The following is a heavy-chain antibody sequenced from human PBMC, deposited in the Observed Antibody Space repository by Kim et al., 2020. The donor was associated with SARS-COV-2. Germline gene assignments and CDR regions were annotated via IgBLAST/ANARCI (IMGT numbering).Heavy chain of an antibody. CDR3: TADRMLTALVDS. CDR2: T. J-gene: IGHJ4*02. V-gene: IGHV3-15*01. D-gene: IGHD3-9*01. Sequence: TQYVAPVKGRFTISRDDSKNTLYLQMSSLKAEDTAVYYCTADRMLTALVDSWGQGSLVTVSS.